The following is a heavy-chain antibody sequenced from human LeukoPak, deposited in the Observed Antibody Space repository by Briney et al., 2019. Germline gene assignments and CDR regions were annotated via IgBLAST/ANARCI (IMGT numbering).Heavy chain of an antibody. CDR2: ISGSGGST. Sequence: PSETLSLTCTVSGDSISSYYWSWVRQAPGKGLEWVSAISGSGGSTYYADSVKGRFTISRDNSKNTLYLQMNSLRAEDTAVYYCAKGGIMITFGGVIVKWPFDYWGQGTLVTVSS. J-gene: IGHJ4*02. D-gene: IGHD3-16*02. V-gene: IGHV3-23*01. CDR1: GDSISSYY. CDR3: AKGGIMITFGGVIVKWPFDY.